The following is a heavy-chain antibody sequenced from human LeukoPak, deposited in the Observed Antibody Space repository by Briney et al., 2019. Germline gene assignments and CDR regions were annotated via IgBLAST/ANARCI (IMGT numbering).Heavy chain of an antibody. Sequence: GGSLRLSCTASGFTFGDYTMSWFRQAPGKGLEWVGFIRSKAYGGTMEDAASVKGRFTISRDDSKSIAYLQMNSLKTEDTAVYYCIRGGANSPFDYWGQGTLVTVSS. V-gene: IGHV3-49*03. CDR2: IRSKAYGGTM. CDR3: IRGGANSPFDY. J-gene: IGHJ4*02. D-gene: IGHD1-1*01. CDR1: GFTFGDYT.